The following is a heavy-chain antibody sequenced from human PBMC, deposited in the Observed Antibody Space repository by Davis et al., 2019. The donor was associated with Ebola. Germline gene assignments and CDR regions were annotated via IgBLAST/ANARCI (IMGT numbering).Heavy chain of an antibody. CDR1: GFTFSSYD. CDR2: IGTAGDT. CDR3: AKGSNGNWFDP. D-gene: IGHD3-16*01. Sequence: GESLKISCAASGFTFSSYDMHWVRQATGKGLEWVSAIGTAGDTYYPGSVKGRFTISRDNAKNSLYLQMNSLRAEDTALYYCAKGSNGNWFDPWGQGTLVTVSS. J-gene: IGHJ5*02. V-gene: IGHV3-13*01.